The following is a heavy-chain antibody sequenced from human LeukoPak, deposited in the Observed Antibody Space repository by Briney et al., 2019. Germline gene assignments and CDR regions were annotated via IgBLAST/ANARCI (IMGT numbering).Heavy chain of an antibody. V-gene: IGHV1-8*01. CDR1: GYTFTDYD. CDR2: IHPSSGYR. Sequence: ASVKVSCKTSGYTFTDYDINWVRQAPGQGLEWMGYIHPSSGYRESAQKFQGRVTMTRNVSTGTAYMELNSLTSEDTAVYYCARVICGVRYNWFDPWGQGTLITVSS. J-gene: IGHJ5*02. D-gene: IGHD2-21*01. CDR3: ARVICGVRYNWFDP.